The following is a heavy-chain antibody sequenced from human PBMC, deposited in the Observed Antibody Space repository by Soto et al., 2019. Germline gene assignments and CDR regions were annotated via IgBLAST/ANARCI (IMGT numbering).Heavy chain of an antibody. CDR2: ISYDGSNK. CDR3: AKAPRDVWSGYYDY. Sequence: QVQLVESGGGVVQPGRSLRLSCAASGFTFSSYGMHWVRQAPGKGLEWVAVISYDGSNKYYADSVKGRFTISRDKSKNTLYLQMNSLRAEDTAVYYCAKAPRDVWSGYYDYWGQGTLVTVSS. V-gene: IGHV3-30*18. J-gene: IGHJ4*02. D-gene: IGHD3-3*01. CDR1: GFTFSSYG.